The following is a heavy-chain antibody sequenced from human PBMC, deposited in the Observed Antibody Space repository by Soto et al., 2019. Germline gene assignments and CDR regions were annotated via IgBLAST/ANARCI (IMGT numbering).Heavy chain of an antibody. CDR1: GFTFSSYE. V-gene: IGHV3-48*03. D-gene: IGHD3-3*01. CDR3: ARDLYDFWSGYYKAGGMDV. CDR2: ISSGSTI. J-gene: IGHJ6*02. Sequence: PGGSLRLSCAASGFTFSSYEMNWVRQAPGKGLEWVSYISSGSTIYYADSVKGRFTISRDNAKNSLYLQMNSLRAEDTAVYYCARDLYDFWSGYYKAGGMDVWGQGTTVTVSS.